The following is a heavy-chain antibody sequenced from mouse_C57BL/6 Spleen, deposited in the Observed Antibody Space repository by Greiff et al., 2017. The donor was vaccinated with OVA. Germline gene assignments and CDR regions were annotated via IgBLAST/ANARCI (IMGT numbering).Heavy chain of an antibody. Sequence: QVQLQQPGAELVKPGASVKLSCKASGYTLTSFWLHWVEQRPGRGLEWIGRIDHNSGGTTYNEKFKSNANLTSDKPSSTAYMQISSLTSEDSAVYYCAHGPYSNYGYFDVWGTGTTVTVSA. J-gene: IGHJ1*03. CDR3: AHGPYSNYGYFDV. D-gene: IGHD2-5*01. CDR1: GYTLTSFW. V-gene: IGHV1-72*01. CDR2: IDHNSGGT.